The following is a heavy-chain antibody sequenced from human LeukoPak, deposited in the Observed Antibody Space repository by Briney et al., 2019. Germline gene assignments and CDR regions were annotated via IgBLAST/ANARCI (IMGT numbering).Heavy chain of an antibody. CDR3: TRDSTYYGSGSYYY. J-gene: IGHJ4*02. V-gene: IGHV3-53*01. CDR1: GFTVSSNY. Sequence: GGSLRLSCAASGFTVSSNYMSWVRQAPGKGLEWVSVIYSGGTTYYADSVRGRFTISRDNSKNTLYLQMNGLRAEDTAVYYCTRDSTYYGSGSYYYWGQGTLVTVSS. D-gene: IGHD3-10*01. CDR2: IYSGGTT.